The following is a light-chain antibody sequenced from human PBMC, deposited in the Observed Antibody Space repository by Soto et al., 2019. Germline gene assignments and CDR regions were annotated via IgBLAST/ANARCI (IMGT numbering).Light chain of an antibody. Sequence: EIVMTQSPATLSVFPGERATLSCRASQSVSSNLAWYQQKPGQAPRLLIYRASTRATGIPARFSGSGSGTEFTLTISSLHSEDFAVYYCQHYNNWPPWTFGQGTKVEIK. V-gene: IGKV3-15*01. J-gene: IGKJ1*01. CDR2: RAS. CDR1: QSVSSN. CDR3: QHYNNWPPWT.